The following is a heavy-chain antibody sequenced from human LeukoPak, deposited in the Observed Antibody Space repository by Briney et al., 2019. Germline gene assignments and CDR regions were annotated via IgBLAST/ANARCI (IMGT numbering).Heavy chain of an antibody. CDR1: GFPFSSYA. CDR3: AKGWDIIIVPAAFDS. D-gene: IGHD2-2*01. V-gene: IGHV3-23*01. J-gene: IGHJ4*02. CDR2: VSGSGGST. Sequence: PGGSLRLSCAASGFPFSSYAMNWVRQAPGKGLEWVSGVSGSGGSTYYADSVKGRFTISRDNSKNTLLLQMNTLRAEDTAVYYCAKGWDIIIVPAAFDSWGQGALITVSS.